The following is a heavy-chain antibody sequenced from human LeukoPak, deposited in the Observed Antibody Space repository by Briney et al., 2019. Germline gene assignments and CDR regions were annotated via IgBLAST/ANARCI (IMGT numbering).Heavy chain of an antibody. V-gene: IGHV4-34*01. CDR1: GGSFSGYY. D-gene: IGHD2-21*02. J-gene: IGHJ3*02. CDR3: ARGLNVVVTASHAFDI. CDR2: INPSGST. Sequence: SETLSLTCAVYGGSFSGYYWSWIRQPPGKGLEWIGEINPSGSTNYNPSLKSRVTISVDTSKNQFSLKLSSVTAADTAVYYCARGLNVVVTASHAFDIWGQGTMVTVSS.